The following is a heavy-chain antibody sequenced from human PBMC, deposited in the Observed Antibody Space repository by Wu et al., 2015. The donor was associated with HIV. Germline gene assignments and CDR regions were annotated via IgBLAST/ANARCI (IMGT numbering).Heavy chain of an antibody. Sequence: HVQLVQSGAEVKKPGSSVKVSCKASGGTFSSYAISWVRQAPGQGLEWMGGIIPIFGTANYAQKFQGRVTITADESTSTAYMXLSSLRSEDTAVYYXALPLTAEATYYYYTGRRGAKDRTVTVS. J-gene: IGHJ6*03. CDR3: ALPLTAEATYYYYTGRR. V-gene: IGHV1-69*12. CDR1: GGTFSSYA. CDR2: IIPIFGTA. D-gene: IGHD3-16*01.